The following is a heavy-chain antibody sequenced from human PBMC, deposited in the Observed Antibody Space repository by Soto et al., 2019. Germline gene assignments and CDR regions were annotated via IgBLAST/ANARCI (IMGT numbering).Heavy chain of an antibody. CDR1: GYTFTSSD. D-gene: IGHD6-19*01. Sequence: AXVKVSXKASGYTFTSSDINWVRQATGQGXXWXXXXXXXXXXXXXXXXXXXXXXMTRNTSISTAYMELSSLRSEDTAVYYCARASGIAVAGPPQGGDFDYWGQGTLVTVSS. V-gene: IGHV1-8*01. J-gene: IGHJ4*02. CDR3: ARASGIAVAGPPQGGDFDY. CDR2: XXXXXXXX.